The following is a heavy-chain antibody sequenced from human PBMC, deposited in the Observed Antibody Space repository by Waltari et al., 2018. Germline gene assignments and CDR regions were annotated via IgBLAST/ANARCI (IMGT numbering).Heavy chain of an antibody. J-gene: IGHJ4*02. CDR1: GFPFDDYA. CDR3: AKDTHGYYFDY. D-gene: IGHD3-10*01. V-gene: IGHV3-9*01. CDR2: INWNGGSI. Sequence: EVQLVESGGGLVQPGRSLRLSCAASGFPFDDYAMHWVRQAPGKGLEWVSGINWNGGSIGYADSVKGRFTISRDNAKNSLYLQMNSLRPEDTALYYCAKDTHGYYFDYWGQGALVTVSS.